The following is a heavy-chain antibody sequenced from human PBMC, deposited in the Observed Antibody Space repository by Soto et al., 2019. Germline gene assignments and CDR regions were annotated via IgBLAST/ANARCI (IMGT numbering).Heavy chain of an antibody. CDR1: GYSFASYW. V-gene: IGHV5-10-1*01. Sequence: PGESLKISCKGSGYSFASYWFTWVRQMPGKGLEWMGRIDPSDSYTDYSSSFQRHVTISADKYISTAYLQWSSLKASDTAMYYCASRDISSEHFYYGMEVWGQGATVTVSS. J-gene: IGHJ6*02. D-gene: IGHD6-13*01. CDR2: IDPSDSYT. CDR3: ASRDISSEHFYYGMEV.